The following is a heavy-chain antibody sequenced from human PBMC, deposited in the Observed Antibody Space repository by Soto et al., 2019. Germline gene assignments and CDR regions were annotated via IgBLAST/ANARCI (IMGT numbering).Heavy chain of an antibody. CDR3: ARHRQQLDY. CDR1: GGSISSSSYY. CDR2: TYYSGST. V-gene: IGHV4-39*01. Sequence: QLQLQESGPGMVKPSETLSLTCTVSGGSISSSSYYWGWIRQPPGKGLEWIGRTYYSGSTYYNPSLKTRVTISVDTSKNQFSLKLSSVTAADTAVYYCARHRQQLDYWGQGTLVTVSS. D-gene: IGHD6-13*01. J-gene: IGHJ4*02.